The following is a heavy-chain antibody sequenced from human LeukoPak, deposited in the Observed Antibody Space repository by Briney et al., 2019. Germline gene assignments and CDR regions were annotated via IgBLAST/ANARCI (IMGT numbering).Heavy chain of an antibody. D-gene: IGHD3-10*01. CDR2: IYYSGST. CDR1: GGSISSYY. CDR3: ARRYYGSGSYGN. J-gene: IGHJ4*02. Sequence: SETLSLTCTVSGGSISSYYWSWIRQPPGKGLEWIGYIYYSGSTNYKPSVKSRVTISVDTSKNQFSLKLSSVTAADTAVYYCARRYYGSGSYGNWGQGTLVTVSS. V-gene: IGHV4-59*12.